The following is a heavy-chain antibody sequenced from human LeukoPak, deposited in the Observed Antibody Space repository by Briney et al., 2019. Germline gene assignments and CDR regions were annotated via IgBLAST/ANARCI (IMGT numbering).Heavy chain of an antibody. Sequence: PGGSLRLSCAASGFTFSSYGMHWVRQALGKGLEWVAVISYDGSNKYYADSVKGRFTISRDNSKNTLYLQMNSLRAEDTAVYYCARVPNNYFDYWGQGTLVTVSS. V-gene: IGHV3-30*03. CDR3: ARVPNNYFDY. CDR1: GFTFSSYG. J-gene: IGHJ4*02. CDR2: ISYDGSNK.